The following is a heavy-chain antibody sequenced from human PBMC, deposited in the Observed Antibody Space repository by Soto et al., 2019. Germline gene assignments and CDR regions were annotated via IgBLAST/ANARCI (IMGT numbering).Heavy chain of an antibody. Sequence: ASVKVSCKASGYTFTSYAMHWVRQAPGQRLEWMGWISAYNGNTNYAQKLQGRVTMATDTSTSTAYMELRSLRSDDTAVYYCAREGGYYDFWSGPEYDAFDIWGQGTMVTVS. CDR2: ISAYNGNT. D-gene: IGHD3-3*01. CDR1: GYTFTSYA. V-gene: IGHV1-18*01. CDR3: AREGGYYDFWSGPEYDAFDI. J-gene: IGHJ3*02.